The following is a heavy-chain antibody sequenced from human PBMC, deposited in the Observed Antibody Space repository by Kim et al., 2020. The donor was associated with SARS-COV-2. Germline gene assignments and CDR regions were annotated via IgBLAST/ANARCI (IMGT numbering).Heavy chain of an antibody. Sequence: SENLSLTCIVSGGSISSGGYYWSWIRQHPGKGLEWIGYIYHSGSTYYNPSLKSRVTISLDTSKSQFSLRLNSVTAADTAVYYCARYCSDTSCPRYGMDV. D-gene: IGHD2-2*01. CDR1: GGSISSGGYY. V-gene: IGHV4-31*03. J-gene: IGHJ6*01. CDR3: ARYCSDTSCPRYGMDV. CDR2: IYHSGST.